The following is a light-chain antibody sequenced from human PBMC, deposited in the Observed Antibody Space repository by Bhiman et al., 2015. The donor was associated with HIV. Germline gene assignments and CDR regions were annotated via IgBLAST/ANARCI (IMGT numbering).Light chain of an antibody. V-gene: IGLV2-8*01. CDR2: EVN. CDR1: TSDFGGYNY. Sequence: QSALTQPPSASGSPGQSVAISCTGTTSDFGGYNYVSWYQQHPGKAPKLMIYEVNKRPSGVPDRFSGSKSGNTASLTISGLQAEDEADYYCCSYAGSTKGYVFGTGTKVTVL. J-gene: IGLJ1*01. CDR3: CSYAGSTKGYV.